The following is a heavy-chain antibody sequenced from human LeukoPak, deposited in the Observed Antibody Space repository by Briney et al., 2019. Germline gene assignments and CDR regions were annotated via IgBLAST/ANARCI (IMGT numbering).Heavy chain of an antibody. D-gene: IGHD4-23*01. CDR1: AYSFSTYD. V-gene: IGHV1-8*03. CDR2: MNPDSGNT. CDR3: ARRLGLRWDLQAFDI. Sequence: ASVKVSCKASAYSFSTYDINWARQATGQGLEWMGWMNPDSGNTGYAQKFQGRVTITRNTSISTAYMELSSLKSDDTAVYYCARRLGLRWDLQAFDIWGQGTMVTVSS. J-gene: IGHJ3*02.